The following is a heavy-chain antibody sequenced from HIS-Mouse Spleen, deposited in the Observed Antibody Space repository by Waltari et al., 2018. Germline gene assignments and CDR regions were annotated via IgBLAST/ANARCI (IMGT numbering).Heavy chain of an antibody. CDR1: GYSISSGYY. V-gene: IGHV4-38-2*02. D-gene: IGHD6-13*01. CDR2: IYHSGRP. J-gene: IGHJ4*02. CDR3: ARGGYSSSWYDY. Sequence: QVQLQESGPGLVKPSETLSLTCTVSGYSISSGYYWGWIRQPPGKGLEWIGSIYHSGRPYYNPSLKSRVTISVDTSKNQFSLKLSSVTAADTAVYYCARGGYSSSWYDYWGQGTLVTVSS.